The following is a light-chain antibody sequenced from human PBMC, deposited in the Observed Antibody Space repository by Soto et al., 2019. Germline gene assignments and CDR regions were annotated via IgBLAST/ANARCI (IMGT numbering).Light chain of an antibody. J-gene: IGKJ3*01. CDR2: DAS. Sequence: DLQMTQSPSTLSASVGDSVTITCRASEDVSRYLAWYQQKPGKAPKLLIYDASTLESGVPSRFSGSGSETEFTLTISSLQPDDFAIYYCQQYNIFSPFSFGPGTRVDVK. CDR1: EDVSRY. CDR3: QQYNIFSPFS. V-gene: IGKV1-5*01.